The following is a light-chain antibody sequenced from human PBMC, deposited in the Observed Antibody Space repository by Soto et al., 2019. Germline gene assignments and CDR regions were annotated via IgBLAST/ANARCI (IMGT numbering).Light chain of an antibody. CDR1: SSDVGGYNY. Sequence: QSALTQPPSASGSPGQSVAISCTGTSSDVGGYNYVSWYQQHPGKAPKLIIYEVSQRPSGVPDRFSGSKSGNTASLTVSGLQAEDEANYYCSSYAGNGKVFGGGTQLTVL. V-gene: IGLV2-8*01. CDR2: EVS. J-gene: IGLJ2*01. CDR3: SSYAGNGKV.